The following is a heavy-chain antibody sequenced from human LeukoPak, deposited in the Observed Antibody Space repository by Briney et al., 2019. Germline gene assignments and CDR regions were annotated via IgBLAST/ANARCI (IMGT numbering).Heavy chain of an antibody. CDR1: GGSFSGYY. CDR2: INHGGST. J-gene: IGHJ6*03. V-gene: IGHV4-34*01. Sequence: SETLSLTCAVYGGSFSGYYWSWIRQPPGKGLEWIGEINHGGSTNYNPSLKSRVTISVDTSKNQFSLKLSSVTAADTAVYYCARGGSSGWRKDYYYYYYMDVWGKGTTVTVSS. CDR3: ARGGSSGWRKDYYYYYYMDV. D-gene: IGHD6-19*01.